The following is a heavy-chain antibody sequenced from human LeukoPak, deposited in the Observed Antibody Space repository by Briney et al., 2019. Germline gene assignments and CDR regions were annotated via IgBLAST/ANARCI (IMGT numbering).Heavy chain of an antibody. J-gene: IGHJ3*02. CDR3: AREARKTIFGVVPSGAFDI. CDR1: GFTFSSYS. CDR2: ISSSSYI. Sequence: GGSLRLSCAASGFTFSSYSMNWVRQAPGKGLEWVSPISSSSYIYYADSVKGRFTISRDNAKNSLYLQMNSLRAEDTAVYYCAREARKTIFGVVPSGAFDIWGQGTMVTVSS. V-gene: IGHV3-21*01. D-gene: IGHD3-3*01.